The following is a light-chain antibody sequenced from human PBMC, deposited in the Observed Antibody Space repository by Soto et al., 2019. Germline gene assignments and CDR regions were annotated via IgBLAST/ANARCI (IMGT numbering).Light chain of an antibody. CDR3: GTWDDGLSGVV. CDR2: GND. V-gene: IGLV1-47*01. Sequence: QSVLTQSPSASGTPGQRVTISCSGSSSNIGTNYVYWYQQVPGTAPKVLMYGNDQRPSGVPDRFSASKSGTSASLAISGLRSEDEADYYCGTWDDGLSGVVFGGGTKLTVL. CDR1: SSNIGTNY. J-gene: IGLJ2*01.